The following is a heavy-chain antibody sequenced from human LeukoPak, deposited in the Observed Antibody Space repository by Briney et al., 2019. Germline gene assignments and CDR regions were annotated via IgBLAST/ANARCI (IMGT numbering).Heavy chain of an antibody. J-gene: IGHJ4*02. CDR3: AKGPRYSGSYPPDY. D-gene: IGHD1-26*01. CDR2: ISGSGGST. Sequence: GGSLRLSCAASGFTFSSYAMGWVRQAPGKGLVWVSAISGSGGSTYYADSVKGRFTISRDNSKNTLYLQMNSLRAEDTAVYYCAKGPRYSGSYPPDYWGQGTLVTVSS. V-gene: IGHV3-23*01. CDR1: GFTFSSYA.